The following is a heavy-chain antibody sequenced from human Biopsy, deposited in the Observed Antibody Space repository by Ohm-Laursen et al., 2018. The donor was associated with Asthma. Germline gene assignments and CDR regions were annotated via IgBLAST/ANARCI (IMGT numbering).Heavy chain of an antibody. Sequence: GASVKVSCKASGYNFISFAIHWVRQAPGQRLEWMGWVNTGNGDTKYSQKFQGRVTITRDTSASTAYMELRSLRSEDTATYYSARTYYDFLTGQVKDVFGVWGQGTMVTVSS. J-gene: IGHJ3*01. D-gene: IGHD3-9*01. CDR1: GYNFISFA. V-gene: IGHV1-3*04. CDR3: ARTYYDFLTGQVKDVFGV. CDR2: VNTGNGDT.